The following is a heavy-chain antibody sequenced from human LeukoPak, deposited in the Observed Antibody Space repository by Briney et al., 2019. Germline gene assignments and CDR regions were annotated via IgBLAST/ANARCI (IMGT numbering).Heavy chain of an antibody. CDR3: AKYCSTTSCYYLDY. V-gene: IGHV4-59*12. J-gene: IGHJ4*02. CDR1: GGSISSYY. D-gene: IGHD2-2*01. Sequence: PSETLSLTCTVSGGSISSYYWSWIRQPPGKGLEWIGYIYYSGSTNYNPSLKSRVTISVDTSKNQFSLKLNSVTAADTAVYYCAKYCSTTSCYYLDYWGQGILVTVSS. CDR2: IYYSGST.